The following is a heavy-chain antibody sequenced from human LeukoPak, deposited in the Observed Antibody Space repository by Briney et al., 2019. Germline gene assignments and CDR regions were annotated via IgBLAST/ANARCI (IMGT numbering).Heavy chain of an antibody. CDR2: LTVYNGDT. J-gene: IGHJ4*02. D-gene: IGHD4-17*01. CDR3: ARGHSTERTQYFFDF. CDR1: SYTFINHG. V-gene: IGHV1-18*01. Sequence: GASVKVSCKASSYTFINHGVTWVRQAPGQGLEWMGRLTVYNGDTKSAQKFQGRVTMTADTSTNTAYMELGSLTSDDTAVYYCARGHSTERTQYFFDFWGQGTLVTVSS.